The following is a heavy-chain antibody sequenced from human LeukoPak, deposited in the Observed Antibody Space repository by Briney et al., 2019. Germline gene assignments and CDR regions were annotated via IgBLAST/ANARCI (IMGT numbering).Heavy chain of an antibody. V-gene: IGHV3-30-3*01. CDR1: GFTFSTYA. J-gene: IGHJ4*02. CDR3: AREEWYYFDY. Sequence: GGSLRLSCAASGFTFSTYAIHWVRQAPGKGLEWVAVISYDGSNKYYAGSVKGRFTIPRGNSKNAVYRQMNSLRAEDMGVYYCAREEWYYFDYWGQGTLVTVSS. D-gene: IGHD3-3*01. CDR2: ISYDGSNK.